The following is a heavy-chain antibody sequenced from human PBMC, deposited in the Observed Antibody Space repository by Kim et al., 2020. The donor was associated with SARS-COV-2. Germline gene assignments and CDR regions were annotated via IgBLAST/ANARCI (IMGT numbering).Heavy chain of an antibody. Sequence: DSVTGRFTTSRDNSKNTLYLQMNSLRAEDTAVYYCARGGYSSSSPIFDYWGQGTLVTVSS. J-gene: IGHJ4*02. V-gene: IGHV3-30*07. CDR3: ARGGYSSSSPIFDY. D-gene: IGHD6-6*01.